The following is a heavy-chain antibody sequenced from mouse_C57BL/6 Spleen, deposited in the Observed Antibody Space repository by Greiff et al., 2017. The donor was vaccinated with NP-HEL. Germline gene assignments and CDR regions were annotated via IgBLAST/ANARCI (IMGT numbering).Heavy chain of an antibody. CDR1: GFNIKDYY. V-gene: IGHV14-1*01. J-gene: IGHJ3*01. Sequence: DVQLQESGAELVRPGASVKLSCTASGFNIKDYYMHWVKQRPEQGLEWIGRIDPEDGDTEYAPKFQGKATMTADTSSNTAYLQLSSLTSEDTAVYYCTGDYYGSSGAWFAYWGQGTLVTVSA. CDR3: TGDYYGSSGAWFAY. CDR2: IDPEDGDT. D-gene: IGHD1-1*01.